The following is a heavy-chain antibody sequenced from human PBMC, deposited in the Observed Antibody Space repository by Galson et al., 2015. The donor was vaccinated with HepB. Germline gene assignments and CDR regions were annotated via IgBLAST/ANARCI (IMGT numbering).Heavy chain of an antibody. CDR3: ARERAFPFSSWYHPQFLDV. J-gene: IGHJ6*04. CDR1: GYTFTSYA. CDR2: INTNTGNP. Sequence: SVKVSCKASGYTFTSYAMNWVRQAPGQGLEWMGWINTNTGNPTYAQGFTGRFVFSLDTSVSTAYLQISSLKAEDTAVYYCARERAFPFSSWYHPQFLDVWGKGTTVTVSS. V-gene: IGHV7-4-1*02. D-gene: IGHD6-13*01.